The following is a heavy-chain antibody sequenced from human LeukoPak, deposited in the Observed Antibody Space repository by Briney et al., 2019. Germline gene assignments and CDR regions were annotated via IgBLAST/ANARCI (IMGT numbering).Heavy chain of an antibody. V-gene: IGHV1-18*01. Sequence: ASVKVSCKTSGYIFTKHGISWVRQAPGQGLEWMAWISGYNGDTKYAQNFQGRVTLTTDTSTSTGYMELRSLRSDDTAVYYCARVHSCSTTSCLDYWGQGTLVTVFS. CDR1: GYIFTKHG. CDR2: ISGYNGDT. D-gene: IGHD2-2*01. CDR3: ARVHSCSTTSCLDY. J-gene: IGHJ4*02.